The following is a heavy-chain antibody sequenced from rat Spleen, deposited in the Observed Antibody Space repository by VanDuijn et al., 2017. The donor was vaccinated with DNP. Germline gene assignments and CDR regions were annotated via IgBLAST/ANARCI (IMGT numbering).Heavy chain of an antibody. J-gene: IGHJ2*01. CDR1: GFIFFDYW. CDR2: INKYSSRI. V-gene: IGHV4-2*01. Sequence: EVKLVESGGGLVQPGSSLKLSCAASGFIFFDYWMGWVRQAPGKGLEWTGEINKYSSRITYNTSLRVKFTTSRDNVQITLYLQTSTLGTEDTTIYFCTRGPNYGGDSDYFDYWGQGVMVTVSS. CDR3: TRGPNYGGDSDYFDY. D-gene: IGHD1-11*01.